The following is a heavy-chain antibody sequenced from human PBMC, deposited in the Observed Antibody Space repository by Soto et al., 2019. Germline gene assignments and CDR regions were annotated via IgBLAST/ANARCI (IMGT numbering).Heavy chain of an antibody. D-gene: IGHD6-13*01. CDR3: ARGGSSSWYSWFDP. CDR2: INSDGSST. V-gene: IGHV3-74*01. Sequence: EVQLVESGGGLVQPGGSLRLSCAASGFTFSSYWMHWVRQAPGKGLVWVSRINSDGSSTSDADSVKGRFTISRDNAKNTLYLQKNSLRAEDTAVYYCARGGSSSWYSWFDPWGQGTLVTVSS. CDR1: GFTFSSYW. J-gene: IGHJ5*02.